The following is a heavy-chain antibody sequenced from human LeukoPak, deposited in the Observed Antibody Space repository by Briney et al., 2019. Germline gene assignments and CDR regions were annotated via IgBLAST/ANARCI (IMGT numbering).Heavy chain of an antibody. CDR2: ISYDGSNK. J-gene: IGHJ4*02. D-gene: IGHD6-13*01. Sequence: GGSLRLSCAASGFTFSNFGMRWVRQAPGKGLEWVAVISYDGSNKYYADSVKGRFTISRDNSKNTLYLQMNSLRAEDTAVYYCAKDSIHSSSLTDYWGQGTLVTVSS. CDR3: AKDSIHSSSLTDY. V-gene: IGHV3-30*18. CDR1: GFTFSNFG.